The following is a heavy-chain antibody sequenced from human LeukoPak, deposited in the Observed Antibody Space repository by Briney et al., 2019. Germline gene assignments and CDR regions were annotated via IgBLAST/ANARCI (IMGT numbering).Heavy chain of an antibody. J-gene: IGHJ6*03. CDR1: GFTFSSYG. Sequence: GGSLRLSCAASGFTFSSYGMHWVRQAPGKGLEWVAFIRYDGSNKYYADSVKGRFTISRDNSKNTLYLQMNSLRAEDTTVYYCAKDGVPEWGPYVWNTIPGYYYYYMDVWGKGTTVTVSS. CDR3: AKDGVPEWGPYVWNTIPGYYYYYMDV. CDR2: IRYDGSNK. D-gene: IGHD1/OR15-1a*01. V-gene: IGHV3-30*02.